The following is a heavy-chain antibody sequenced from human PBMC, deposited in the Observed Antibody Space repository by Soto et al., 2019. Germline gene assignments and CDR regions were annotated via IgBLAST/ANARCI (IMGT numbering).Heavy chain of an antibody. Sequence: ASVKVSCKASGYTFTSYGISWVRQAPGQGLEWMGWISAYNGNTNYAQKLQGRATMTTDTSTSTAYMELRSLRSDDTAVYYCARDSAGRGYVAFDIWGQGTMVTVSS. CDR3: ARDSAGRGYVAFDI. D-gene: IGHD1-1*01. CDR1: GYTFTSYG. V-gene: IGHV1-18*01. J-gene: IGHJ3*02. CDR2: ISAYNGNT.